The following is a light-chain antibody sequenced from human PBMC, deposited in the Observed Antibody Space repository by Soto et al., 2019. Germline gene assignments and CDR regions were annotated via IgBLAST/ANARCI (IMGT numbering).Light chain of an antibody. Sequence: QSVLTQPPSVSGAPGQRVTISCTGSSSNIGAGYDVHWYQQLPGTAPKILIYGNSNRPSGVPDRFYGSKSGTSASLAITGLQAEDEADYYCQSYDSGLSVVFGGGTKLTVL. J-gene: IGLJ2*01. V-gene: IGLV1-40*01. CDR1: SSNIGAGYD. CDR3: QSYDSGLSVV. CDR2: GNS.